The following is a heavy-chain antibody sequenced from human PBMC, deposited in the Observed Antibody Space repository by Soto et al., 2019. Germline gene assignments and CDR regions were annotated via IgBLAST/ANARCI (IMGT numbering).Heavy chain of an antibody. J-gene: IGHJ4*02. Sequence: GASVKVSCKASGFTFTSSAVQWVRQARGQRLGWIGWIVVGSGNTNYAQKFQERVTITRDMSTSTAYMELSSLRSEDTAVYYCAATLRFLEWLATTELDYWGQGTLVTVSS. CDR1: GFTFTSSA. CDR2: IVVGSGNT. D-gene: IGHD3-3*01. V-gene: IGHV1-58*01. CDR3: AATLRFLEWLATTELDY.